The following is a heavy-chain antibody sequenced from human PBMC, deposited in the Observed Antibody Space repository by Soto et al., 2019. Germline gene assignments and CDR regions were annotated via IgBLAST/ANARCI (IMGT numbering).Heavy chain of an antibody. J-gene: IGHJ5*02. CDR2: ISGSGGST. Sequence: GGSLRLSCAASGFTFSSYAMSWVRQAPGKGLEWVSAISGSGGSTYYADSVKGRFTISRDNSKNTLYLQMNSLRAEDTAVYYCAKDDSSSGWPLGFWFDPWGQGTLVTVSS. CDR1: GFTFSSYA. V-gene: IGHV3-23*01. D-gene: IGHD6-19*01. CDR3: AKDDSSSGWPLGFWFDP.